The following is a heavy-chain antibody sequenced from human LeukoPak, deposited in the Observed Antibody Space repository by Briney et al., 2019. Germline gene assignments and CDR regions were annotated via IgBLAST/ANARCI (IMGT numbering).Heavy chain of an antibody. J-gene: IGHJ4*02. CDR3: ARDYYYYDSSGYSA. CDR1: GGSISSISYY. D-gene: IGHD3-22*01. Sequence: SETLSLTCTVSGGSISSISYYWGWIRQPPGKGLEWIVSMYYSGSTYNNPSLKRRVTISVDTSKNQFSLKLSSVTAADTAVYYCARDYYYYDSSGYSAWGQGTLVTVSS. CDR2: MYYSGST. V-gene: IGHV4-39*07.